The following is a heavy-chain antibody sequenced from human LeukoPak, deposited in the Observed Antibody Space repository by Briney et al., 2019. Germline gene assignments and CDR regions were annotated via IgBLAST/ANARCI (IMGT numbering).Heavy chain of an antibody. D-gene: IGHD2-21*02. CDR1: GFTFSSYA. CDR2: VSHNGVTT. J-gene: IGHJ4*02. CDR3: AKTRDWYLDY. Sequence: GESLRLSCAASGFTFSSYAMSWVRQAPGKGLEWVSVVSHNGVTTYYADSVRGRLSISRDNSKNTVYLQMNSLRADDTAVYYCAKTRDWYLDYWGQGTLVTVSS. V-gene: IGHV3-23*01.